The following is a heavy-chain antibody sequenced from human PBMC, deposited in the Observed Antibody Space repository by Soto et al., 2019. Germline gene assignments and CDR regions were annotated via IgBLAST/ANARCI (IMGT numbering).Heavy chain of an antibody. Sequence: GGPMEVSRKASGYTFSSYGISWVRQAPGQGLEGKGWVSAYNGNTNYAQKPQGRVTKTKDTTNSTAYLELRRLRSDDTAGDFCARGRGSYHLDYWGQGTLVTVSS. CDR3: ARGRGSYHLDY. V-gene: IGHV1-18*01. J-gene: IGHJ4*02. CDR2: VSAYNGNT. CDR1: GYTFSSYG. D-gene: IGHD1-26*01.